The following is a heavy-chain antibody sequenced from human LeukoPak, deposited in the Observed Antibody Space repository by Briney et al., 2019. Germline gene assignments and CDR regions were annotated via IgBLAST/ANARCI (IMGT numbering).Heavy chain of an antibody. CDR2: MNPNSGNT. Sequence: ASVKVSCEASGYTFTSYDINWVRQATGQGLEWMGWMNPNSGNTGYAQKFQGRVTMTRNTSISTAYMELSSLRSEDTAVYYCARFNSSGGRWLQHAYYYGMDVWGQGTTVTVSS. D-gene: IGHD5-24*01. J-gene: IGHJ6*02. CDR3: ARFNSSGGRWLQHAYYYGMDV. CDR1: GYTFTSYD. V-gene: IGHV1-8*01.